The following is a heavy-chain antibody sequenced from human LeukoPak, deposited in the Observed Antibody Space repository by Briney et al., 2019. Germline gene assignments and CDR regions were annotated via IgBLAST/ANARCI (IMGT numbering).Heavy chain of an antibody. CDR2: ISGSGGST. Sequence: GGSLRLSCAASGFTFSSYGMSWVRQAPGKGLEWVSAISGSGGSTYYADSVKGRFTISRDNSKNTVYLQMASLRAEDTAVYYCAKDVINGYYDYVWGKSFFDYWGQGTLVTVSS. D-gene: IGHD3-16*01. V-gene: IGHV3-23*01. J-gene: IGHJ4*02. CDR3: AKDVINGYYDYVWGKSFFDY. CDR1: GFTFSSYG.